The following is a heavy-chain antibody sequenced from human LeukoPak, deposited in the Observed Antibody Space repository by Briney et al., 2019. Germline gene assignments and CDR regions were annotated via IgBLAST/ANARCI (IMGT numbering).Heavy chain of an antibody. CDR1: GYSFTSYW. D-gene: IGHD3-10*01. Sequence: GESLKISCKGSGYSFTSYWIGWVRQLPGKGLEWMGIIYPGDSDTRYSPSFQGQVTISADKSISTAYLQWSSLKASDTAMYYCARRGSGSYTYYYYMDVWGKGTTVTVSS. CDR3: ARRGSGSYTYYYYMDV. J-gene: IGHJ6*03. CDR2: IYPGDSDT. V-gene: IGHV5-51*01.